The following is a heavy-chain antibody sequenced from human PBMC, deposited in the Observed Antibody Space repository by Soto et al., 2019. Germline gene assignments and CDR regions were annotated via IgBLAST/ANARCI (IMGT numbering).Heavy chain of an antibody. Sequence: SETLSLSCTVCGGSVCSGGYYGSWIRQHPGKGLEWIGYIYHSGTTYYNPSLKSRVTISVDTSKNQFSLKLSSVTAADTAVYYCARDRMMAAAGTNVFDYWGQGTLVTVSS. CDR1: GGSVCSGGYY. J-gene: IGHJ4*02. CDR2: IYHSGTT. CDR3: ARDRMMAAAGTNVFDY. V-gene: IGHV4-31*03. D-gene: IGHD6-13*01.